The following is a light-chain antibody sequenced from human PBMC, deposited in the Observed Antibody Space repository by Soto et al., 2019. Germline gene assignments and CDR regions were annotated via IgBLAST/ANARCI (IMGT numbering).Light chain of an antibody. J-gene: IGLJ2*01. Sequence: QSALTQPRSVSGSPGQSVTISCTGTTSDVGGYDYVSWYQQHPGKAPKLIIYDVIKRPSGVPDRFSGSKYGNTASLPISGLQADDDAAYYCCSYAGGYTFGVFGGGTKLTVL. CDR1: TSDVGGYDY. CDR3: CSYAGGYTFGV. V-gene: IGLV2-11*01. CDR2: DVI.